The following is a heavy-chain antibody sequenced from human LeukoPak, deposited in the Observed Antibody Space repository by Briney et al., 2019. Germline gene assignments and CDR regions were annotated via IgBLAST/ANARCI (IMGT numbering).Heavy chain of an antibody. V-gene: IGHV1-3*02. CDR1: GYTFTSYA. CDR2: SNAGNGNT. D-gene: IGHD3-10*01. J-gene: IGHJ6*02. CDR3: AREEQLWFGQHAMDV. Sequence: GASVKVSCKASGYTFTSYAMHWVRQAPGQRLEWMGWSNAGNGNTKYSQEFQGRVTITRDTSASTAYMELSSLRSEDTAVYYCAREEQLWFGQHAMDVWGQGTTVTVSS.